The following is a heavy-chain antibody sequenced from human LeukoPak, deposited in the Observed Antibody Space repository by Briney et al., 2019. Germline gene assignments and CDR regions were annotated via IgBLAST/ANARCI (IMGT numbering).Heavy chain of an antibody. CDR1: GGSISSGGYY. J-gene: IGHJ4*02. CDR2: ICYSGST. Sequence: SETLSLTCAVSGGSISSGGYYWSWIRQHPGKGLEWIGYICYSGSTYYNPSLKSRVTISVDTSKNQFSLKLSSVTAADTAVYYCAREREAAALGIDYWGQGTLVTVSS. CDR3: AREREAAALGIDY. D-gene: IGHD6-13*01. V-gene: IGHV4-31*11.